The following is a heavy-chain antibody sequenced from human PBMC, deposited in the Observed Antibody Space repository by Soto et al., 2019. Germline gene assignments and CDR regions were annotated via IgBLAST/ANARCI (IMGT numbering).Heavy chain of an antibody. CDR2: INHSGST. CDR3: ARGRLYSSGWFDY. V-gene: IGHV4-34*01. CDR1: GGSFSGYY. J-gene: IGHJ4*02. Sequence: PSETLSLTCAVYGGSFSGYYWSWIRQPPGKGLEWIGEINHSGSTNYNPSLKSRVTISVGTSKNQFSLKLSSVTAADTAVYYCARGRLYSSGWFDYWGQGTLVTVSS. D-gene: IGHD6-19*01.